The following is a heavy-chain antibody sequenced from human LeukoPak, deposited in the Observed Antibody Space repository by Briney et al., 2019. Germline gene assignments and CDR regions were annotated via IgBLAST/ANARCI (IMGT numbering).Heavy chain of an antibody. D-gene: IGHD2-2*01. Sequence: ASVKVSCKASGGTFSSYAFSWVRQAPGQGLEWMGRIIPILGIANYAQKFQGRVTITADKSTSTAYMELSSLRSEDTAVYYCARGGGEVPAAIYVWGQGTTVTVSS. CDR1: GGTFSSYA. CDR2: IIPILGIA. V-gene: IGHV1-69*04. J-gene: IGHJ6*02. CDR3: ARGGGEVPAAIYV.